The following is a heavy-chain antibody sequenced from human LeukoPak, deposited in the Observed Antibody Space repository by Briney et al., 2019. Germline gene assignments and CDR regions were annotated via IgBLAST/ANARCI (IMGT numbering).Heavy chain of an antibody. V-gene: IGHV3-21*01. CDR1: GFTFSSYS. CDR3: ARDRSGGYLGMDV. D-gene: IGHD2-15*01. CDR2: ISSSSSYI. Sequence: GGSLRLSCAASGFTFSSYSMTWVRQAPGKGLEWVSSISSSSSYIYYADSVKGRFTISRDNAKNSLYLQMNSLRAEDTAVYYCARDRSGGYLGMDVWGQGTTVTVSS. J-gene: IGHJ6*02.